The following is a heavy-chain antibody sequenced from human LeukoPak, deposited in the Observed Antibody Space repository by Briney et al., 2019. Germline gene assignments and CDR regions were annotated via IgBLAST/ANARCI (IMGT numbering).Heavy chain of an antibody. CDR1: GGTFSSYA. Sequence: SVKVSCKASGGTFSSYAISWVRQAPGQGLEWMGRIIPSLGIANYAQKFQGRVTITADKSTSTAYMELSSLRSEDTAVYYCARDQSYYDFWSGYGPPHYGMDVWGQGTTVTVSS. V-gene: IGHV1-69*04. CDR2: IIPSLGIA. CDR3: ARDQSYYDFWSGYGPPHYGMDV. D-gene: IGHD3-3*01. J-gene: IGHJ6*02.